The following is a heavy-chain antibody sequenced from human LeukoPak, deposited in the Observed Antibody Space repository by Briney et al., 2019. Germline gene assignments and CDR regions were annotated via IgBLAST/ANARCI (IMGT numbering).Heavy chain of an antibody. V-gene: IGHV1-46*01. D-gene: IGHD3-22*01. CDR1: GYTFTSYY. CDR3: ARESSDYDSSGCPDY. Sequence: ASVKVSCKASGYTFTSYYMHWVRQAPGQGLEWMGIINPSGGSTSYAQKFQGRVTMTRDTSTSTVYMELSSLRSEDTAVYYCARESSDYDSSGCPDYWGQGTLVTVSS. CDR2: INPSGGST. J-gene: IGHJ4*02.